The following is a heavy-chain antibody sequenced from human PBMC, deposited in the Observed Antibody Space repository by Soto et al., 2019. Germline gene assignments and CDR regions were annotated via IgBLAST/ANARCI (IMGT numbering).Heavy chain of an antibody. CDR3: ATQTISYTWGV. V-gene: IGHV4-4*02. CDR2: LHYDGTT. D-gene: IGHD3-16*01. CDR1: GGPITTTTW. J-gene: IGHJ6*02. Sequence: QVQLQESGPGLVKPSETLSLTCAVSGGPITTTTWWAWVRLPPGKGLEWIGELHYDGTTNYNPSLVSPITMSLDKTNIPFSLKLTSVSAAGTAIYDCATQTISYTWGVWGRGTTVTVSS.